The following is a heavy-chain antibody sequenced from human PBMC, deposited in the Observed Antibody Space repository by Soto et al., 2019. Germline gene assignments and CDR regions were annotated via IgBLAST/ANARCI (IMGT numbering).Heavy chain of an antibody. CDR2: ISAYNGDT. Sequence: QVQLVQSGAEVKKPGASVKVSCKASGYTFTSYGISWVRQAPGQGLEWMGWISAYNGDTKYAEKLQGRVTMTTDTSTSTAYMELRSLRSDDTPVYYCVRDRGTVLASPVILNTPNWFDPWGQGTLVTVSS. V-gene: IGHV1-18*01. J-gene: IGHJ5*02. CDR3: VRDRGTVLASPVILNTPNWFDP. CDR1: GYTFTSYG. D-gene: IGHD3-9*01.